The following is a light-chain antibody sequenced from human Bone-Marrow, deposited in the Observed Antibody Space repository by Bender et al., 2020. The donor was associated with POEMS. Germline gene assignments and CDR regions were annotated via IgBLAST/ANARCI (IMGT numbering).Light chain of an antibody. V-gene: IGLV3-27*01. Sequence: SYELTQPPSVSVSPGQTARITCSGDALPKQYAYWYQQKPGQAPVMVIYEDSERPSGIPERFSGSSSGTTVTLTISGAQVEDEADYYCYSAAENNGVFGGGTKLTVL. CDR2: EDS. J-gene: IGLJ3*02. CDR1: ALPKQY. CDR3: YSAAENNGV.